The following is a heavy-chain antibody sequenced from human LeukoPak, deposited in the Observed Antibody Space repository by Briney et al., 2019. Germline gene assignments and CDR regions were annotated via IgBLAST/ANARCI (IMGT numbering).Heavy chain of an antibody. D-gene: IGHD1-26*01. CDR1: GFTFSGSA. CDR2: IKSKTDGGTT. CDR3: TTYNKWELTFDY. J-gene: IGHJ4*02. Sequence: GGSLRLSCAASGFTFSGSALHWVRQASGKGLEWVGRIKSKTDGGTTDYAAPVKGRFTISRDDSKNTLYLQMNSLKTEDTAVYYCTTYNKWELTFDYWGQGTLVTVSS. V-gene: IGHV3-15*01.